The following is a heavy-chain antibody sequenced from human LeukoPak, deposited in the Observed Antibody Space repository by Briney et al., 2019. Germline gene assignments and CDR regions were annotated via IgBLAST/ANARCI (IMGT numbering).Heavy chain of an antibody. J-gene: IGHJ4*02. CDR3: ARANGYNHWYFDY. CDR2: IYSGGST. CDR1: GFTVSSNY. D-gene: IGHD5-24*01. Sequence: PGGSLRLSCAASGFTVSSNYMSWVRQAPGKGLEWVSVIYSGGSTYYADSVKGRFTISRDNSKNTLYLQMNSLRAEDTAVYCCARANGYNHWYFDYWGQGTLVTVSS. V-gene: IGHV3-53*01.